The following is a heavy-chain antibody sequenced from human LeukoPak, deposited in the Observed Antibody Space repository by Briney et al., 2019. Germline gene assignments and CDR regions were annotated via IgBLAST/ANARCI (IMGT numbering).Heavy chain of an antibody. D-gene: IGHD3-3*01. CDR1: GGSISSSSYY. Sequence: SETLSLTCTVSGGSISSSSYYWGWIRQPPGKGLEWIGSIYYSGSTYYNPSLKSRVTISVDTSKNQFSLKLSSVTAADTAVYYCASQKYDFRSGYYVVDAFDIWGQGTMVTVSS. V-gene: IGHV4-39*01. CDR2: IYYSGST. J-gene: IGHJ3*02. CDR3: ASQKYDFRSGYYVVDAFDI.